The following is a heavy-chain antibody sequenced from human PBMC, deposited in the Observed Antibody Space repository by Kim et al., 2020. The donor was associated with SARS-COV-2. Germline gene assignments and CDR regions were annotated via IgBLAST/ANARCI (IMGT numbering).Heavy chain of an antibody. V-gene: IGHV1-2*06. CDR3: AREGTGITIFGVVTHDYCYYYVDV. D-gene: IGHD3-3*01. CDR1: GYTFTGYY. J-gene: IGHJ6*03. Sequence: ASVKVSCKASGYTFTGYYMHWVRQAPGQGLEWMGRINPNSGNTDYAQKFQGRVTMTRDTSISTAYMELSRLRSDDTAVYYCAREGTGITIFGVVTHDYCYYYVDVGGEGTAVTVS. CDR2: INPNSGNT.